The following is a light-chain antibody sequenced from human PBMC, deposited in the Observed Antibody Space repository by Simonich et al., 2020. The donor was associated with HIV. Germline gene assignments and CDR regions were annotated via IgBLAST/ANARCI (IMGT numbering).Light chain of an antibody. J-gene: IGKJ3*01. Sequence: EIVLTQSPGTLSLSPGERATLSCRASQRVSDSFLAWYQQKPGLAPRLLIYGASTRATGIPARFSGSGSGTEFTLTISSMQSEDFAVYYCQQSNNWPLTFGPGTKVDIK. CDR3: QQSNNWPLT. CDR1: QRVSDSF. V-gene: IGKV3-15*01. CDR2: GAS.